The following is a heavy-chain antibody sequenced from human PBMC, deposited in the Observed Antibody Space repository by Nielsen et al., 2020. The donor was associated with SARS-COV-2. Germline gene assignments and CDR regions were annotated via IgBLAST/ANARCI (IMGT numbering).Heavy chain of an antibody. Sequence: SETLSLTCTVSGGSISSSSFYWGWIRQSPGKGLEWIGCIYYNGNTYYNSSLQSRVTISVDTSKSQFSLKLSSVTAADTAVYYCASGGRRFGYFDLWGRGTLVTVSS. J-gene: IGHJ2*01. CDR2: IYYNGNT. D-gene: IGHD3-16*01. CDR1: GGSISSSSFY. CDR3: ASGGRRFGYFDL. V-gene: IGHV4-39*01.